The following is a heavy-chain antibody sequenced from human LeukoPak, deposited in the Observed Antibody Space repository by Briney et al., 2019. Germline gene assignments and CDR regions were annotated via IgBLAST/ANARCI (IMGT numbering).Heavy chain of an antibody. CDR1: GFTFSSYG. D-gene: IGHD3-9*01. CDR2: ISYDGSNK. CDR3: AKLAPETLRYFDWFSEDAFDI. Sequence: PGGSLRLSCAASGFTFSSYGMHWVRQAPGKGLEWVAVISYDGSNKYYADSVKGRFTISRDNSKNTLCLQMNSLRAEDTAVYYCAKLAPETLRYFDWFSEDAFDIWGQGTMVTVSS. V-gene: IGHV3-30*18. J-gene: IGHJ3*02.